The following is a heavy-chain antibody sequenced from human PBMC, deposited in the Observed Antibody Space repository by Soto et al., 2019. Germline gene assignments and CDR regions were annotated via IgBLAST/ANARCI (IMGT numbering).Heavy chain of an antibody. V-gene: IGHV3-53*01. CDR1: GFTVSSSNY. CDR2: IYTGGTT. J-gene: IGHJ4*02. Sequence: EVQLVESGGGLIQPGGSLRLSCVVSGFTVSSSNYMSWVRQAPGKGLEWVSVIYTGGTTYYADSVKGRFTISRDNSKNTLYVQMNSLRAEETAVYYCHGYGYWGQGTLVTVSS. CDR3: HGYGY. D-gene: IGHD5-12*01.